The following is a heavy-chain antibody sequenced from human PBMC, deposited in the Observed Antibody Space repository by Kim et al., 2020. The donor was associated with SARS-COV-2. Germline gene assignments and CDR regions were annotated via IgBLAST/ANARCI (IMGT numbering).Heavy chain of an antibody. Sequence: ASVKVSCKASGFTFSDYYMHWVRQAPGQGLKWMGRISPTSDVTNYAREFEGRVTMTRDTSMSTVYMELSSLGSDDTAVYFCARDREPAYGDFGAFDFWGQGTLVTVSS. D-gene: IGHD4-17*01. CDR1: GFTFSDYY. V-gene: IGHV1-2*06. J-gene: IGHJ4*02. CDR3: ARDREPAYGDFGAFDF. CDR2: ISPTSDVT.